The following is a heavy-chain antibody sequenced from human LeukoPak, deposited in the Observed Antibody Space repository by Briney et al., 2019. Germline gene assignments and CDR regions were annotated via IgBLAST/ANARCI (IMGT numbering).Heavy chain of an antibody. CDR2: IDDIESI. CDR1: GGSLSGYY. V-gene: IGHV4-34*01. D-gene: IGHD2-15*01. J-gene: IGHJ4*02. Sequence: SETLSLTCAVYGGSLSGYYWNWIRQSPGKGLEWIGQIDDIESINYNPSLESRVTMSVDTSKNQLSLKLRSVTAADTAVYYCPRVESSGSRGSSYGWSHFDYRGQGTPVLVST. CDR3: PRVESSGSRGSSYGWSHFDY.